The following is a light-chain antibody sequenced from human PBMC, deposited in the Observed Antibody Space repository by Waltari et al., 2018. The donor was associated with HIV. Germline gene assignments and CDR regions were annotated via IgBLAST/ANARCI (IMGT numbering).Light chain of an antibody. CDR3: SSYTITNTRL. J-gene: IGLJ3*02. CDR2: EVS. CDR1: SNDVGGYNY. Sequence: QSALTQPASVSGSPGQSITISCTGTSNDVGGYNYVSWYQQHPGKAPKLMIYEVSNRPALVSYRFSGSQYGNTASLTISGLQTEDEADYYCSSYTITNTRLFGGGTTLTVL. V-gene: IGLV2-14*01.